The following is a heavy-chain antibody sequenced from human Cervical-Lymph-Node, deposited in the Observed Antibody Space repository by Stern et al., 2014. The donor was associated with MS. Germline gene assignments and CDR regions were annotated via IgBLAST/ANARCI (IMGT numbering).Heavy chain of an antibody. D-gene: IGHD3-3*01. CDR1: GGSVSSGGYT. V-gene: IGHV4-30-2*01. J-gene: IGHJ5*02. Sequence: VQLVESGSGLVRPSQTLSLTCTVSGGSVSSGGYTLSWLRQPPGKGLEWIGYIYEDEGSYYHPALNSRVPISIDRSKNQFSLRLSSMTAADTALYYCARVVRFLEWVPFDPWGQGILVTVSS. CDR3: ARVVRFLEWVPFDP. CDR2: IYEDEGS.